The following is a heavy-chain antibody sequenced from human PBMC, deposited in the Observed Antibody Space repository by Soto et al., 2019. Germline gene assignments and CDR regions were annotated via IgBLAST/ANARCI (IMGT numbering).Heavy chain of an antibody. V-gene: IGHV3-48*03. CDR3: AAFWRGRWFDP. CDR2: ISSSGSTI. CDR1: GFTFSSYE. D-gene: IGHD3-16*01. Sequence: EVQLVESGGGLVQPGGSLRLSCAASGFTFSSYEMNWVRQAPGQGLEWVSYISSSGSTIYYADSVKGRFTISRDNAKNSLYLQMNSLRAEDTAVYYCAAFWRGRWFDPWGQGTLVTVSS. J-gene: IGHJ5*02.